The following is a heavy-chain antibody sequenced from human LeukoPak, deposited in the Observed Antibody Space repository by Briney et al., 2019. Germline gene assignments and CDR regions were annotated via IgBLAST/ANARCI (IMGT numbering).Heavy chain of an antibody. D-gene: IGHD2/OR15-2a*01. CDR1: GFTFRDYY. J-gene: IGHJ4*02. CDR2: ISSSGSTI. CDR3: ARNFVIAIAGTGIDY. V-gene: IGHV3-11*04. Sequence: NPGGSLRLSCAASGFTFRDYYMTWLRQAPGKGLEWLSYISSSGSTIYYADSVKGRFTVSRDNANNSLFLQMNNLRAEETAVYYCARNFVIAIAGTGIDYWGQGTLVTVSS.